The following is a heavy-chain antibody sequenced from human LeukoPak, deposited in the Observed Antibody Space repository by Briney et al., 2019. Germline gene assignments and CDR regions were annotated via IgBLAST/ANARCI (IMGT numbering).Heavy chain of an antibody. V-gene: IGHV4-59*01. CDR2: IYYSGST. CDR3: ARDKRMGYYYYYGMDV. D-gene: IGHD5-24*01. J-gene: IGHJ6*02. Sequence: KPSETLSLTCTVPGGSISSYYWSWIRQPPGKGLEWIGYIYYSGSTNYNPSLKSRVTISVDTSKNQFSLKLSSVTAADTAVYYCARDKRMGYYYYYGMDVWGQGTTVTVSS. CDR1: GGSISSYY.